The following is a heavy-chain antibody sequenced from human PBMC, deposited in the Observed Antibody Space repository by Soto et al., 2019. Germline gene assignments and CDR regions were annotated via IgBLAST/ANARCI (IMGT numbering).Heavy chain of an antibody. D-gene: IGHD6-13*01. J-gene: IGHJ6*02. CDR3: AITAESSRENSYYGMDV. CDR1: GFTFSSYA. CDR2: ISYDGSNK. V-gene: IGHV3-30-3*01. Sequence: QVQLVESGGGVVQPGRSLRLSCAASGFTFSSYAMHWVRQAPGKGLEWVAVISYDGSNKYYADSVKGRFTISRDNSKNTLYLQMNSLRAEDTAVYYCAITAESSRENSYYGMDVWGQGTTVTVSS.